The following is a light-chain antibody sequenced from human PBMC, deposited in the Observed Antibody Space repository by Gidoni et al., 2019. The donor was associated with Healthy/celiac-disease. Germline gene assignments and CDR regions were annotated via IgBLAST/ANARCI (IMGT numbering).Light chain of an antibody. CDR1: QSISSY. Sequence: GDRVTITCRASQSISSYLNWYQQKPGKAPKLLIYAASSLQSGVPSRFSGSGSGTDFTLTISSLQPEDFATYYCLQSYSTPPTFGGGTKVEIK. CDR3: LQSYSTPPT. CDR2: AAS. V-gene: IGKV1-39*01. J-gene: IGKJ4*01.